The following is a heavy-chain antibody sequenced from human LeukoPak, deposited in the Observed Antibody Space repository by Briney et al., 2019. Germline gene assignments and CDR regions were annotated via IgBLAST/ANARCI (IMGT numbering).Heavy chain of an antibody. D-gene: IGHD3-9*01. V-gene: IGHV3-21*01. CDR3: AREPYYDILTGYYSEAFDI. J-gene: IGHJ3*02. CDR1: GFTFSSYS. CDR2: ISSSSSYI. Sequence: PGGSLRLSCAASGFTFSSYSMNWVRQAPGKGLEWVSSISSSSSYIYYAASVKGRFTISRDNAKNSLYLQMNSLRAEDTAVYYCAREPYYDILTGYYSEAFDISGQGTMVTVSS.